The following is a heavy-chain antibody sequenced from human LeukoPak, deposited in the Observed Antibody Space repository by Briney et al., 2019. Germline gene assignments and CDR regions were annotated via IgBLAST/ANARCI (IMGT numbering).Heavy chain of an antibody. CDR3: ARAGSIAVAGQWFDP. J-gene: IGHJ5*02. CDR2: IYYSGST. CDR1: GGSISSYY. V-gene: IGHV4-59*01. Sequence: SETLSLTCTVSGGSISSYYWSWIRQPPGKGLEWRGYIYYSGSTNYNPSLKSRVTISVDTSKNQFSLKLSSVTAADTAVYYCARAGSIAVAGQWFDPWGQGTLVTVSS. D-gene: IGHD6-19*01.